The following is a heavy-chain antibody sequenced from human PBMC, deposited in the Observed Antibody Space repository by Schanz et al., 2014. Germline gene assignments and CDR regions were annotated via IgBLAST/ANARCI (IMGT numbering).Heavy chain of an antibody. D-gene: IGHD2-15*01. CDR2: VWSDGNTK. CDR3: ARDAVALVPEYFMDV. Sequence: VQLLESGGGLVQPGGSLRLSCAASGFPFSSYALHWVRQAPGKGPEWVALVWSDGNTKYYVDSVKGRFTISRDNSMNTLHLQMDGLRVEDTAVYYCARDAVALVPEYFMDVWGKGTPVTVSS. J-gene: IGHJ6*03. CDR1: GFPFSSYA. V-gene: IGHV3-33*08.